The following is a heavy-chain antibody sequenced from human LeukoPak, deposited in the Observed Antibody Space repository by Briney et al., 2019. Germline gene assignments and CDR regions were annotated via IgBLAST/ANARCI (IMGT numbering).Heavy chain of an antibody. Sequence: NPGGSLRLSCAASGFTFSSDSMNWVRQAPGKGLEWVSSISSSSSYIYYADSVKGRFTISRDNAKNSLYLQMNSLRAEDTAVYYCARWVYCSSTSCPDDYWGQGTLVTVSS. D-gene: IGHD2-2*01. CDR1: GFTFSSDS. CDR2: ISSSSSYI. V-gene: IGHV3-21*01. J-gene: IGHJ4*02. CDR3: ARWVYCSSTSCPDDY.